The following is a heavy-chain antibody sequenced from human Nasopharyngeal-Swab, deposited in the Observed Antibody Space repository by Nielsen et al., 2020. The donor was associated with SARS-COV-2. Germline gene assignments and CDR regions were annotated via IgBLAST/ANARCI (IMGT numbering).Heavy chain of an antibody. J-gene: IGHJ6*03. Sequence: GSLRLSCAVYGGSFSGYYWSWIRQTPGKGLEWIGEINHSGSTNYNPSLKSRVIISVDTSKNQFSLKLSSVTAADTAVHYCARVDRPGITMVRGVIITPTSYYYYYMDVWGKGTTVTVSS. CDR1: GGSFSGYY. V-gene: IGHV4-34*01. D-gene: IGHD3-10*01. CDR3: ARVDRPGITMVRGVIITPTSYYYYYMDV. CDR2: INHSGST.